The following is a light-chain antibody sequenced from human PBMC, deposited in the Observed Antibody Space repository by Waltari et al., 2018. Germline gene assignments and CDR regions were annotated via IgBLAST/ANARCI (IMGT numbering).Light chain of an antibody. J-gene: IGKJ1*01. CDR1: PSIGSS. CDR2: RAS. V-gene: IGKV3D-15*01. Sequence: ETVVTQSPGTLSVSPGERATLPCRTSPSIGSSLAWYQQKPGQSPRLLIYRASTRATGIPARFSGSGSETEFTLTISSLQSEDSAVYYCQQYNNWSPGTFGQGTRVEV. CDR3: QQYNNWSPGT.